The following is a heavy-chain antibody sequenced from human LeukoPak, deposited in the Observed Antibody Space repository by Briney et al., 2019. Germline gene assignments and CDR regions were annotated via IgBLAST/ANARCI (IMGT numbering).Heavy chain of an antibody. J-gene: IGHJ4*02. D-gene: IGHD6-6*01. V-gene: IGHV3-74*01. CDR3: ARARGIYSSSSAPIDY. CDR2: INTDGSYS. Sequence: GESLRLSCAASGFTFSYFWMHWFRQTPGKGLVWVSCINTDGSYSTYADSVKGRFTISRDNVRNTLYLQMNSLRAEDTAVYYCARARGIYSSSSAPIDYWGQGTLVTVSS. CDR1: GFTFSYFW.